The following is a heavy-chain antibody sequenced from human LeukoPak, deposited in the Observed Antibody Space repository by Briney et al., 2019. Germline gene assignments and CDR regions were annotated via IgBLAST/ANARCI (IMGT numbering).Heavy chain of an antibody. CDR3: ASLLRGVII. CDR1: GFTFGFTFSRAP. D-gene: IGHD3-10*01. Sequence: HTGGSLRLSCVASGFTFGFTFSRAPMSWVRQAPGKGLEWVSAISGSATDTYYADSVKGRFTISRDNSENTVYLQMNTLRAEDTAVYYCASLLRGVIIWGQGTLVTVSS. CDR2: ISGSATDT. V-gene: IGHV3-23*01. J-gene: IGHJ4*02.